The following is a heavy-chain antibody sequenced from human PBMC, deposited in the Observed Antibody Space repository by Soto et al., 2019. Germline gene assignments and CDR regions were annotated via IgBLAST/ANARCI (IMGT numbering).Heavy chain of an antibody. J-gene: IGHJ5*02. Sequence: PSETLSLTCTVSGGSISSYYWSWIRQPPGKGLEWIGYIYYSGSTNYNPSLKSRVTISVDTSKNQFSLKLSSVTAADTAVYYCARSKLGVSSGWYEETLGNFDPWGQGTLVTVSS. CDR1: GGSISSYY. V-gene: IGHV4-59*01. CDR3: ARSKLGVSSGWYEETLGNFDP. CDR2: IYYSGST. D-gene: IGHD6-19*01.